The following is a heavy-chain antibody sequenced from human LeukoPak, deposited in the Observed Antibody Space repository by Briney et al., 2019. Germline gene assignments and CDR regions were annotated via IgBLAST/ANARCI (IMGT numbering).Heavy chain of an antibody. Sequence: PSETLSLTCTVSGGSISSGGYYWSWIRQHPEKGLEWIGYIYYSGSTYYNPSLKSRVTISVDTSKNQFSLKLSSVTAADTAVYYCAREMAPLLIAAAGNFDYWGQGTLVTVSS. CDR3: AREMAPLLIAAAGNFDY. CDR2: IYYSGST. J-gene: IGHJ4*02. D-gene: IGHD6-13*01. CDR1: GGSISSGGYY. V-gene: IGHV4-31*03.